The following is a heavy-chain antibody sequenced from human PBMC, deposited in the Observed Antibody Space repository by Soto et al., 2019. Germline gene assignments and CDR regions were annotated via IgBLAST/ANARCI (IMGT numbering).Heavy chain of an antibody. CDR2: ISATGTTT. CDR3: ATYSSPFDY. Sequence: GGSLRLSCAASEFSFSSYALNWVRQAPGKGLEWVSAISATGTTTYYADSVKGRFTISRDNSKRTLFLQMDSLSPEDTAVYYCATYSSPFDYWGQGTLVTVSS. V-gene: IGHV3-23*01. D-gene: IGHD6-13*01. J-gene: IGHJ4*02. CDR1: EFSFSSYA.